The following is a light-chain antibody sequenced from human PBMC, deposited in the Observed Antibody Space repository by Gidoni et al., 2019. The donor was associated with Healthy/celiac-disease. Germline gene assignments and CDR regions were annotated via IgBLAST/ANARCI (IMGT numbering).Light chain of an antibody. CDR3: QQYGSSPPRYT. CDR2: GAS. J-gene: IGKJ2*01. CDR1: QSVSSSY. Sequence: EIVLTQSPGPLSLSPGERATLSCRASQSVSSSYLAWYQQKPGQAPRLLIYGASSRATGSPDRLSGSGSGTDFTLTISRLEPEDFAVYYCQQYGSSPPRYTFGQGTKLEIK. V-gene: IGKV3-20*01.